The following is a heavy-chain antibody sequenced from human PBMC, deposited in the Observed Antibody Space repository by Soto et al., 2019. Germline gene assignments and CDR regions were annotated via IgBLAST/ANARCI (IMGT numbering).Heavy chain of an antibody. CDR2: IIPILGIA. CDR1: GGTFSSYT. CDR3: ARRYCSSTSCYEVSAFDI. V-gene: IGHV1-69*02. D-gene: IGHD2-2*01. J-gene: IGHJ3*02. Sequence: SVKVSCKASGGTFSSYTISWVRQAPGQGLEWMGRIIPILGIANYAQKFQGRVTITADKSTSTAYMELSSLRSEDTALYYCARRYCSSTSCYEVSAFDIWGQGTMVTVSS.